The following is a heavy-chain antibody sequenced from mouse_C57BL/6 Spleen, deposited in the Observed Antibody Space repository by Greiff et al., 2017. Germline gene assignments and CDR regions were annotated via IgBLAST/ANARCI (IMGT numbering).Heavy chain of an antibody. CDR3: ARKEGFITGAMDY. Sequence: DVMLVESGGGLVKPGGSLKLSCAASGFTFSSYAMSWVRQTPEKRLEWVATISDGGSYTYYPDNVKGRFTISRDNAKNNLYLQMSHLKSEDTAMYYCARKEGFITGAMDYWGQGTSVTVSS. J-gene: IGHJ4*01. CDR1: GFTFSSYA. D-gene: IGHD1-1*01. CDR2: ISDGGSYT. V-gene: IGHV5-4*03.